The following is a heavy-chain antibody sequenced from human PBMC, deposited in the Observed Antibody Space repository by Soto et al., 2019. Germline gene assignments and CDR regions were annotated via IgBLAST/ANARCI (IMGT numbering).Heavy chain of an antibody. Sequence: QAGGSLRLSCAASGFIFTNYAMNWVRQAPGKGLEWVSVIGVRGNSAYYADSVQGRFTISRDNSKNTLSLQMSSLTADDTAIYYCVREGRGSFDFWGRGTMVTVSS. CDR2: IGVRGNSA. J-gene: IGHJ3*01. D-gene: IGHD5-12*01. V-gene: IGHV3-23*01. CDR1: GFIFTNYA. CDR3: VREGRGSFDF.